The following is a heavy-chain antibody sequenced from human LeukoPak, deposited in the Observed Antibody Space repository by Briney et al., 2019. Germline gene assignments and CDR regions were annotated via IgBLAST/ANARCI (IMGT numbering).Heavy chain of an antibody. V-gene: IGHV3-23*01. Sequence: GGSLRLSCVASGFTFSTYSMNWVRQAPGKGLEWVSSISASGASTYYADSVKGRFTISRDNSKSTLYLQMNGLRVEDTAIYYCAKGPVGVLDAFDVWGQGTVVTVSS. CDR1: GFTFSTYS. D-gene: IGHD3-16*01. CDR2: ISASGAST. CDR3: AKGPVGVLDAFDV. J-gene: IGHJ3*01.